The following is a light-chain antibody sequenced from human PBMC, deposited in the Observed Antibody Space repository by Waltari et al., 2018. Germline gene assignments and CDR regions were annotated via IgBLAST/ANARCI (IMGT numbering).Light chain of an antibody. J-gene: IGKJ2*02. V-gene: IGKV4-1*01. CDR3: QQYLSAPRT. CDR1: ESVIYDPDNKNY. CDR2: WAS. Sequence: DIVMTQSPDSLAVFLGERATLNFNASESVIYDPDNKNYLAWYQQKPGPPPKLLIHWASIRESGVPDRFSGSGSGTDFTLTISSLQAEDVAVYYCQQYLSAPRTFGQGTVLEIK.